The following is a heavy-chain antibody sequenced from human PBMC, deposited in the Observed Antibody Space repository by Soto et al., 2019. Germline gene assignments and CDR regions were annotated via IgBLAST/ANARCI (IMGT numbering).Heavy chain of an antibody. CDR3: VTIGRAGSDYPGDWFDP. D-gene: IGHD3-10*01. Sequence: PGGSLRLSCATSGFTFSSYSMHWVRQAPGKGLEWVANIKQDGSEKYYVDSVKGRFTISRDNAKNSLYLQMNSLRAEDTAVYYCVTIGRAGSDYPGDWFDPWGQGTLVTVSS. CDR2: IKQDGSEK. V-gene: IGHV3-7*01. J-gene: IGHJ5*02. CDR1: GFTFSSYS.